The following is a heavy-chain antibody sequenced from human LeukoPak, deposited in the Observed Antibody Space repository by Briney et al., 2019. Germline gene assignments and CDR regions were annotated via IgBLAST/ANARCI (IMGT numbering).Heavy chain of an antibody. D-gene: IGHD6-19*01. J-gene: IGHJ3*02. V-gene: IGHV1-46*01. CDR1: GYTFTSYY. Sequence: ASVKVSCKASGYTFTSYYMHWVRQAPGQGLEWMGIINPTGGSTSYAQKFQGRVTMNRDTSTSTVYMDLSSLRSEDTAVYYCARGIAVAGTPDAFDIWGQATLVTVAS. CDR2: INPTGGST. CDR3: ARGIAVAGTPDAFDI.